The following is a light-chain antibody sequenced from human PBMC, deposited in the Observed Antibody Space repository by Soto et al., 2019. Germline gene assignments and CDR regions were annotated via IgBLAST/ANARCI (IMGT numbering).Light chain of an antibody. CDR1: QSVSSNS. V-gene: IGKV3-20*01. CDR3: QQYGSSLIT. Sequence: EIVLTQSPGTLSLSPGERVTLSCRASQSVSSNSLAWYHQKPGQPPRLLMYGASSRATGIPDRFSGSGSGTDFTLTISRLEPEDFAVYYCQQYGSSLITFGQGTRLEI. J-gene: IGKJ5*01. CDR2: GAS.